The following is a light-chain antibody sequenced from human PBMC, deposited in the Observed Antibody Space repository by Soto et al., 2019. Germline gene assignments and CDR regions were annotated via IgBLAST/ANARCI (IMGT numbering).Light chain of an antibody. Sequence: DIQMTQSPSSLSASVGDRVTITCRASQGISNYLAWYQQKPGKVPKLLIYAASTLQSGVPPRFSGSGSGTDCTFTISSLQPENVATYYCQKYNSAPWTFGQGTKVEIK. CDR1: QGISNY. J-gene: IGKJ1*01. CDR2: AAS. CDR3: QKYNSAPWT. V-gene: IGKV1-27*01.